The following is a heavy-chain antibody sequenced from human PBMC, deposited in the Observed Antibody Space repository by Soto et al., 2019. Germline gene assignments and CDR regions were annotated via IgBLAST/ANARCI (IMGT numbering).Heavy chain of an antibody. CDR3: AREVNSSPARGPNWFDP. V-gene: IGHV4-4*02. J-gene: IGHJ5*02. Sequence: QVQLQESGPGLVQPSGTLSLTCAVSGDSINNSHWWSWVRQTPGKGLEWIGETYHSGTTNYKPSLKTGVTISIDKSKNQFSLKMNSVTAADTAVYYCAREVNSSPARGPNWFDPWGQGTLVTVSS. CDR1: GDSINNSHW. D-gene: IGHD6-13*01. CDR2: TYHSGTT.